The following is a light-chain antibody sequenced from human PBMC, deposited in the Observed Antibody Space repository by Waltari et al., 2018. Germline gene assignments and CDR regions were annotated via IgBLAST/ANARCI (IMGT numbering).Light chain of an antibody. CDR3: QQYGRSLSIT. J-gene: IGKJ5*01. CDR2: GAS. V-gene: IGKV3-20*01. Sequence: EIVLTQSPGTLSLSPGERATLSCRASQSVSSSYLAWYQQKPGQAPRLLIYGASSRATGIPDRFRGTGSGTDFTLTISRLEPEDFAVYYCQQYGRSLSITFGQGTRLEIK. CDR1: QSVSSSY.